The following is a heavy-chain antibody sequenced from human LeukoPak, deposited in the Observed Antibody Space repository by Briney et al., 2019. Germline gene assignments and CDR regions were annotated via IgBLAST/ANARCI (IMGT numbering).Heavy chain of an antibody. CDR1: GFTFSSYA. CDR2: ISYDGSNK. Sequence: GGSLRLSCAASGFTFSSYAMHWVRQAPGKRLEWVAVISYDGSNKYYADSVKGRFTISRDNSKNTLYLQMNSLRAEDTAVYYCARGPRQATVTIYYYYYYGMGVWGQGTTVTVSS. CDR3: ARGPRQATVTIYYYYYYGMGV. J-gene: IGHJ6*02. D-gene: IGHD4-17*01. V-gene: IGHV3-30-3*01.